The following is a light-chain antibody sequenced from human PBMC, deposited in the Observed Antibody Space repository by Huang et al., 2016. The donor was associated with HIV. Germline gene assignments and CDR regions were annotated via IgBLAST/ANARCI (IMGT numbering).Light chain of an antibody. Sequence: DIQMTQSPSSLSASVGDRVTITCRARQSVSDYLNWYQQKPGKAPKLLIYAASNLQSGVPLRFSGSGSGTDFTLTITSLQREDFATYYCQQTYSIPFTFGPGTTVDIK. J-gene: IGKJ3*01. CDR3: QQTYSIPFT. CDR2: AAS. V-gene: IGKV1-39*01. CDR1: QSVSDY.